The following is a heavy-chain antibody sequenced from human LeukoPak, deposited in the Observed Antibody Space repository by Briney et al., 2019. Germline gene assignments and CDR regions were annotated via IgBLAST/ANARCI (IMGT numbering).Heavy chain of an antibody. Sequence: TTSETLSLTCTVSGGSISSYYWSWIRQPPGKGLEWIGCIYYSGSTNYNPSLKSRVTISVDTSKNQFSLKLSSVTAADTAVYYCARHGPYDILTGYYFSFDYWGQGTLVTVSS. CDR1: GGSISSYY. CDR2: IYYSGST. D-gene: IGHD3-9*01. CDR3: ARHGPYDILTGYYFSFDY. J-gene: IGHJ4*02. V-gene: IGHV4-59*08.